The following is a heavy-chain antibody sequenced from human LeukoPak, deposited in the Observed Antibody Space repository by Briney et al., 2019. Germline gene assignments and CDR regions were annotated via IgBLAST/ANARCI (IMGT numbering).Heavy chain of an antibody. V-gene: IGHV3-33*08. CDR1: GFTFSSYG. Sequence: PGGSLRLSCAASGFTFSSYGMHWVRQAPCKGLEWVAVIWYDGSNKYYADSVKGRFTISRDNSKNTLYLQMNSLRAEDTAVYYCARARYGSGRSDAGDYWGQGTLVTVSS. J-gene: IGHJ4*02. CDR2: IWYDGSNK. CDR3: ARARYGSGRSDAGDY. D-gene: IGHD3-10*01.